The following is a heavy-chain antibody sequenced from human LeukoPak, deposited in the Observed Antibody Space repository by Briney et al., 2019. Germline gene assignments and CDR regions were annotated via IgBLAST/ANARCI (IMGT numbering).Heavy chain of an antibody. J-gene: IGHJ2*01. V-gene: IGHV4-34*01. CDR2: ISPRGST. CDR3: ARGSTDNWYFDL. D-gene: IGHD4-17*01. CDR1: GGSFSGHY. Sequence: SETLSLTCAVYGGSFSGHYGSWIRQPPGKGLEWIGEISPRGSTNYSPSLKSRVTISVDTSKNQFSLKLSSVTAADTAVYYCARGSTDNWYFDLWGRGTLVTVSS.